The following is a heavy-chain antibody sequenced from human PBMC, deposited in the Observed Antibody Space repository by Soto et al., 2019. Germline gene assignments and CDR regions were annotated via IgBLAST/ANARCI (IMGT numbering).Heavy chain of an antibody. CDR3: ARAYSRFCYCDY. CDR1: GGSISSGDYY. V-gene: IGHV4-30-4*01. CDR2: IYYSGSS. D-gene: IGHD2-15*01. J-gene: IGHJ4*02. Sequence: QVQLQESGPGLVKPSQTLSLTCTVSGGSISSGDYYWSWIRQPPGKGLEWIGYIYYSGSSYYNPSRKSRVTISRDTSQSQCSRKLSSVTAADAAVYYCARAYSRFCYCDYWGQGSLVTVSS.